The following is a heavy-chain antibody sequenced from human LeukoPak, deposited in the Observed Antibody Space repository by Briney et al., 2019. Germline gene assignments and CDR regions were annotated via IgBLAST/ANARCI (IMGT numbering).Heavy chain of an antibody. J-gene: IGHJ5*02. V-gene: IGHV4-31*03. Sequence: TLSLTCTVSGGSISSGGYYWSWIRQHPGKGLEWIGYIYYSGSTYYNPSLKSRVTISVDTSKNQFSLKLSSVTAADTAVYYWAGSSGYYLNWFDPWGQGTLVTVSS. D-gene: IGHD3-22*01. CDR3: AGSSGYYLNWFDP. CDR1: GGSISSGGYY. CDR2: IYYSGST.